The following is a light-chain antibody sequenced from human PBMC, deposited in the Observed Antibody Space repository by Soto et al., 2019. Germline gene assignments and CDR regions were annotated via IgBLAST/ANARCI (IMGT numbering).Light chain of an antibody. J-gene: IGKJ2*01. CDR1: QTVSSSY. Sequence: EIVLTQSPGTLSLSPGERATLSCRASQTVSSSYLAWYQQKPGQAPRLLIYGSSTRATGVPDRFSGSGSGSDFTLTISRLEPEDFAVYYCQHYGSSPPGYTFGQGTKLEIK. V-gene: IGKV3-20*01. CDR3: QHYGSSPPGYT. CDR2: GSS.